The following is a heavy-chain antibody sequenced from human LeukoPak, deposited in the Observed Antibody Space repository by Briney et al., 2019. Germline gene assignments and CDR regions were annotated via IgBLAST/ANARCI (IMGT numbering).Heavy chain of an antibody. Sequence: ASLKVSCKASGYTFTSYDINWVRQATGPGLEWMGWMNPNSGNTGYAQKFQGRVTMTRSTSISTAYMELSSLRSEDTAVYYCARGDAYNPLDYWGQGTLVTVSS. CDR3: ARGDAYNPLDY. CDR1: GYTFTSYD. CDR2: MNPNSGNT. J-gene: IGHJ4*02. V-gene: IGHV1-8*01. D-gene: IGHD5-24*01.